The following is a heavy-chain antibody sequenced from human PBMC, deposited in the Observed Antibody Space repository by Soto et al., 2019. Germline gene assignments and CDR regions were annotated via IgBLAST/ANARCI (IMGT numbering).Heavy chain of an antibody. J-gene: IGHJ5*02. V-gene: IGHV4-31*03. CDR1: GGSISSGGYY. CDR3: ARTRSGSYWGDWFDP. Sequence: SETLSLTCTVSGGSISSGGYYWSWIRQHPGKGLEWIGYIYYSGSTYYNPSLKSRVTISVDTSKNQFSLKLSSVTAADTAVYYCARTRSGSYWGDWFDPWGQGTLVTVSS. D-gene: IGHD3-10*01. CDR2: IYYSGST.